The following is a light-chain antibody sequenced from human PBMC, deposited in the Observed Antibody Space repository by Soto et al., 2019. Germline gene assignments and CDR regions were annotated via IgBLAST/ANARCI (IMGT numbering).Light chain of an antibody. V-gene: IGKV3-20*01. Sequence: EIVLTQSPGTLSLSPGERATLSGMASQSVSSSYLAWYQQKPGQAPRLLIYGSSSRATDIPDRFSGSGSGTDFTLTISRLEPEDFAVYYCQQYGSSPQTFGQGTKVDIK. CDR1: QSVSSSY. CDR2: GSS. J-gene: IGKJ1*01. CDR3: QQYGSSPQT.